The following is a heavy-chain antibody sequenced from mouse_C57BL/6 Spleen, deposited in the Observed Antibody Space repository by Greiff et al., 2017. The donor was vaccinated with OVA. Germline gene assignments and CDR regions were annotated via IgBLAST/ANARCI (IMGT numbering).Heavy chain of an antibody. CDR1: GYTFTSYW. CDR3: ARGGSSTVVATDY. J-gene: IGHJ2*01. Sequence: QVQLQQPGAELVKPGASVKMSCKASGYTFTSYWITWVKQRPGQGLEWIGDIYPGSGSTNYNEKFKSKATLTVDTSSSTAYMQLSSLTSEESAVYYCARGGSSTVVATDYWGQGTTLTVSS. D-gene: IGHD1-1*01. CDR2: IYPGSGST. V-gene: IGHV1-55*01.